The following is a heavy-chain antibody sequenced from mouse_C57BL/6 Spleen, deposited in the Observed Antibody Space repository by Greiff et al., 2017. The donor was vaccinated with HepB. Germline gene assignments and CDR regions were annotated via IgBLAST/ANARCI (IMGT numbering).Heavy chain of an antibody. CDR3: AREGGITTVVASSHFDV. CDR2: ISDGGSYT. D-gene: IGHD1-1*01. Sequence: EVMLVESGGGLVKPGGSLKLSCAASGFTFSSYAMSWVRQTPEKRLEWVATISDGGSYTYYPDNVKGRFTISRDNAKNNLYLQMSHLKSEDTAMYYCAREGGITTVVASSHFDVWGTGTTVTVSS. J-gene: IGHJ1*03. CDR1: GFTFSSYA. V-gene: IGHV5-4*01.